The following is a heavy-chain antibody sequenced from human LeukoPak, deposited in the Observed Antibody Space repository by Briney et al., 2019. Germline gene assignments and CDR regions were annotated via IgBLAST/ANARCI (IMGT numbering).Heavy chain of an antibody. V-gene: IGHV3-23*01. J-gene: IGHJ4*02. CDR2: ISGSGGST. D-gene: IGHD4-17*01. CDR3: AKDPPVTNDY. Sequence: PGGSLRLSCAASGFTFSSYAMSWVRQAPGKGLEWVSAISGSGGSTYYAASVKGRFTFSRVNSKNMLYLQMNGLRAEDTAVYYCAKDPPVTNDYWGQGTLVTVSS. CDR1: GFTFSSYA.